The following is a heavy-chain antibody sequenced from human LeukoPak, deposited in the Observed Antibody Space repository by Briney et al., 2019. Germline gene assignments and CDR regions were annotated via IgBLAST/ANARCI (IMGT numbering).Heavy chain of an antibody. CDR1: GGSFSGYY. CDR3: GRGSHENYYYYYYMDV. Sequence: SETLSLTCAVYGGSFSGYYWSWIRQPPGKGLEWIGEINHSGSTNYSPSLKSRVTISVDTSKNQFSLKLSPVTTADTAVYFCGRGSHENYYYYYYMDVWGKGTTVTVSS. V-gene: IGHV4-34*01. J-gene: IGHJ6*03. CDR2: INHSGST.